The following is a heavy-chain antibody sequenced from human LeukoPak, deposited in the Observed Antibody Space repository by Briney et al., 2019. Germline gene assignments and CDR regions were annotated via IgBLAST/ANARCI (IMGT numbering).Heavy chain of an antibody. D-gene: IGHD3-22*01. V-gene: IGHV3-23*01. J-gene: IGHJ4*02. CDR1: GFTFSSYA. CDR3: AKSRGTMIVVVGYFDY. CDR2: ISGSGGST. Sequence: GGSLRLSCAASGFTFSSYAMGWVRQAPGKGLEWVSAISGSGGSTYYADSVKGRFTISRDNSKNTLYLQMNSLRAEDTAVYYCAKSRGTMIVVVGYFDYWGQGTLVTVSS.